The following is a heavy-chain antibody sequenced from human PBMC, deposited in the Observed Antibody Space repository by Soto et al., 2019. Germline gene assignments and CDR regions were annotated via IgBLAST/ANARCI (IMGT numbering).Heavy chain of an antibody. J-gene: IGHJ6*02. CDR2: ISYDGSNK. CDR3: TRDQALRYFDWLLSAEAPYYYYGMDV. D-gene: IGHD3-9*01. CDR1: GFTFSSYA. V-gene: IGHV3-30-3*01. Sequence: GGSLILSCAASGFTFSSYAMHWVRQAPGKGLEWVAVISYDGSNKYYADSVKGRFTISRDNSKNTLYLQMNSLRAEDTAVYYYTRDQALRYFDWLLSAEAPYYYYGMDVWGQGTTVTVSS.